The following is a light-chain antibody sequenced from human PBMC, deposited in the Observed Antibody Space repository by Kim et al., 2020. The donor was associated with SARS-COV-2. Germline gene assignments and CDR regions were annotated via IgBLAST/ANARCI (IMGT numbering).Light chain of an antibody. Sequence: QTVVTQEPSFSVSPGGTVTLTCGFRSGSVSTSYYPDWSQQTPGQAPRTRIHNTYSRSSGDPDRFSGSILGNKAALTITGAKADDESDYYCMLYMGNGAWVCGAGTQLTVL. CDR2: NTY. V-gene: IGLV8-61*01. CDR1: SGSVSTSYY. CDR3: MLYMGNGAWV. J-gene: IGLJ3*02.